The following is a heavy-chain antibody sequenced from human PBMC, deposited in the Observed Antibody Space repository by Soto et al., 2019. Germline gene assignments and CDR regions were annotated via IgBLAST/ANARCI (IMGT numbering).Heavy chain of an antibody. D-gene: IGHD7-27*01. Sequence: VQLVESGGGLVQPGGSLRLSCAASGFTFSSYEMNWVRQAPGKGLEWVALIWNDGIRKVYVDSVKGRFTISRDNSKNTLDLQMNSLRAEDTAVYYCGRDDDNDANAIDYWGPGTLVTVSS. J-gene: IGHJ4*02. CDR3: GRDDDNDANAIDY. CDR2: IWNDGIRK. CDR1: GFTFSSYE. V-gene: IGHV3-33*08.